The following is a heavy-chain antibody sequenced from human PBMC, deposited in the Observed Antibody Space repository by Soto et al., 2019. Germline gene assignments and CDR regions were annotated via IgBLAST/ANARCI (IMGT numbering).Heavy chain of an antibody. Sequence: QITLKESGTTLVKPTQTLTLTCTFSGFSLSTSGVGVGWIRQPPGKALEWLALIYWDDDKRYSPSLKSRLTITKDTSKNQVVLTMTNMDPVDTATYYCAHQTTTVTTGWFDPWRQGTLVTVSS. CDR3: AHQTTTVTTGWFDP. CDR2: IYWDDDK. CDR1: GFSLSTSGVG. D-gene: IGHD4-17*01. J-gene: IGHJ5*02. V-gene: IGHV2-5*02.